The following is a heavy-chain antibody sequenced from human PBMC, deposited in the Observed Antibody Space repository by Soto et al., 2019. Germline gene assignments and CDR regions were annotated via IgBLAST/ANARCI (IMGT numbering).Heavy chain of an antibody. J-gene: IGHJ6*02. CDR1: GYTFTNYG. V-gene: IGHV1-18*01. CDR2: ISGYNGNT. Sequence: QVQVVQSGDEVKKPGASVKVSCKASGYTFTNYGFSWVRQAPGQGLEWMGWISGYNGNTKYAEKFQGKVTITTDTTKSTAHKELRSLRPQHTAVSYCGRKGQAPLFYYGMDVWDQGTAGTLSS. CDR3: GRKGQAPLFYYGMDV.